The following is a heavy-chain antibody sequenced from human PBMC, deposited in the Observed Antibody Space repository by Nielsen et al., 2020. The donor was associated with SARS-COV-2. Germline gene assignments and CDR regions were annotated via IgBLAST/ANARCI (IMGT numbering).Heavy chain of an antibody. Sequence: ASVKVSCKASGYTFTSYDINWVRQATGQGLEWMGWISAYNGNTNYAQKLQGRVTMTTDTSTSTAYMELRSLRSDDTAVYYCARGVVPAAIFDYWGQGTLVTVSS. CDR1: GYTFTSYD. J-gene: IGHJ4*02. CDR3: ARGVVPAAIFDY. V-gene: IGHV1-18*01. D-gene: IGHD2-2*01. CDR2: ISAYNGNT.